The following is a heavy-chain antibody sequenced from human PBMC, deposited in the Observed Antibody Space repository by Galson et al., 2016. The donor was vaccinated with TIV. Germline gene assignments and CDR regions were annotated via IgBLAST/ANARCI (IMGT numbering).Heavy chain of an antibody. D-gene: IGHD3-10*01. CDR1: GYSFTGHV. J-gene: IGHJ3*01. CDR2: INPKTGAT. Sequence: SVKVSCKASGYSFTGHVMHWVRQAPGQGLEWMGWINPKTGATTYAQEFQGRITMTRDTSASTVYMDLNRLQSDDTAVYYCARSDSYYKYALDVWGQGTTVTVSS. CDR3: ARSDSYYKYALDV. V-gene: IGHV1-2*02.